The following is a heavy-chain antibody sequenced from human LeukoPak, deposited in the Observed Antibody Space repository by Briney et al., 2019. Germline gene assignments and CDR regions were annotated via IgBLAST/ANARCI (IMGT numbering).Heavy chain of an antibody. V-gene: IGHV1-24*01. D-gene: IGHD4-23*01. CDR3: ATTVAEGWFDP. CDR1: GYTPTESS. Sequence: ASVKVSCKVSGYTPTESSMHWVRQAHGKGLEWMGGFDPEDGETIYAQKFQGRVTMTEDTSTDTAYMELSSLRSEDTAVYYCATTVAEGWFDPWGQGTLVNVSS. CDR2: FDPEDGET. J-gene: IGHJ5*02.